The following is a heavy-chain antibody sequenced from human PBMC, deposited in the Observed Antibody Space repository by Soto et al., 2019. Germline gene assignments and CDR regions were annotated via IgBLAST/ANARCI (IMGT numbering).Heavy chain of an antibody. V-gene: IGHV3-23*01. J-gene: IGHJ4*02. CDR2: ISGSGGST. D-gene: IGHD6-13*01. CDR3: AKRASGYSSSWYAAADYYFDY. CDR1: GFTFSSYA. Sequence: GGSLRLSCAASGFTFSSYAMSWVRQAPGKGLEWVSAISGSGGSTYYADSVKGRFTISRDNSKNTLYLQMNSLRAEDTAVYYCAKRASGYSSSWYAAADYYFDYWGQGTLVTVSS.